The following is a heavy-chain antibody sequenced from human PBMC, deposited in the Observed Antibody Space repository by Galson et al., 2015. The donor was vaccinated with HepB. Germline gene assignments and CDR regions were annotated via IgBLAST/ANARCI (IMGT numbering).Heavy chain of an antibody. J-gene: IGHJ4*02. D-gene: IGHD6-19*01. V-gene: IGHV3-30*18. Sequence: SLRLSCAASGFTFTTSTMHWVRQAPGKGLEWVAVISYDGSSKNFADSVKGRFTIARDKSKNTLFLQMNSPRAEDTAVYYCAKEGGWWGYFDSWGQGVMVTVSS. CDR3: AKEGGWWGYFDS. CDR1: GFTFTTST. CDR2: ISYDGSSK.